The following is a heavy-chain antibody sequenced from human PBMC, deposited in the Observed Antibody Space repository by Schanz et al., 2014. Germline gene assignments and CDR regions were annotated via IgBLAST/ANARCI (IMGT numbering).Heavy chain of an antibody. Sequence: VQLVESGGGVVRPGGSLRLSCAGSGFTFSQYGMHWVRQAPGKGLEWVALISYDGSSKNHADSVQGRFTISRDNSKNALYLQMDSVRAEDTAVYYCARGIITMVRGGDVGAFDIWGQGTMVTVSS. V-gene: IGHV3-33*08. CDR3: ARGIITMVRGGDVGAFDI. CDR2: ISYDGSSK. D-gene: IGHD3-10*01. J-gene: IGHJ3*02. CDR1: GFTFSQYG.